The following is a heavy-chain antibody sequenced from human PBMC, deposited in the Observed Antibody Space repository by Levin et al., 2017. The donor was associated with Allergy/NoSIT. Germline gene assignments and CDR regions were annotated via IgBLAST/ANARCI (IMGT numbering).Heavy chain of an antibody. J-gene: IGHJ4*02. CDR3: ARPGYSSSYIGGY. D-gene: IGHD6-13*01. V-gene: IGHV3-21*01. Sequence: GGSLRLSCVASGFTFNSYRMNWVRQAPGKGLEWVSCISSSGSDIYYADSVKGRFTISRDNAKNSVYLQMNSLRAEDTAVYYCARPGYSSSYIGGYWGQGTLVTVSS. CDR2: ISSSGSDI. CDR1: GFTFNSYR.